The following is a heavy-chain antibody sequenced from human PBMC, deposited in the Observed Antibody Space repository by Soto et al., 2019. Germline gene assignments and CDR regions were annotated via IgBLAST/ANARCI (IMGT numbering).Heavy chain of an antibody. V-gene: IGHV4-31*03. D-gene: IGHD7-27*01. Sequence: SETLSLTCNVSGGSISSGGYYWSWIRQHPGKGLEWIGYIYYSGSTYYNPSLKSRVTISVDTSKNQFSLKLSSVTAADTAVYYCARDPRLGIDYWGQGTLVTVSS. CDR3: ARDPRLGIDY. J-gene: IGHJ4*02. CDR2: IYYSGST. CDR1: GGSISSGGYY.